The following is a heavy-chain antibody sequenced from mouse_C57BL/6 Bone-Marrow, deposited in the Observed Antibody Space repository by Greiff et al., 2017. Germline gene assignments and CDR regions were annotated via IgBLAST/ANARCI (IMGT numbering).Heavy chain of an antibody. CDR2: INPSSGYT. CDR3: AREAKMITTGGYYAMDY. Sequence: QVHVKQSGAELAKPGASVKLSCKASGYTFTSYWMHWVKQRPGQGLEWIGYINPSSGYTKYNQKFKDKATLTADKSSSTAYMQLSSLTYEDSAVYYCAREAKMITTGGYYAMDYWGQGTSVTVSS. D-gene: IGHD2-4*01. J-gene: IGHJ4*01. V-gene: IGHV1-7*01. CDR1: GYTFTSYW.